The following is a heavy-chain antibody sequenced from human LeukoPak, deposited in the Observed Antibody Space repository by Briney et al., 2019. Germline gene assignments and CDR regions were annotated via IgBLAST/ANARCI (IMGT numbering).Heavy chain of an antibody. CDR2: INHSGSS. Sequence: PSETLSLTCGVSGGSFSGFYWSWIRQSPERGLEWIGEINHSGSSNHNPSLKNRVTMSIDPSKNQLSFKMTSVTASDPAVYFLAGGRIWIWEGNWFDPWGQGTLVTVSS. J-gene: IGHJ5*02. CDR1: GGSFSGFY. V-gene: IGHV4-34*01. D-gene: IGHD3-10*01. CDR3: AGGRIWIWEGNWFDP.